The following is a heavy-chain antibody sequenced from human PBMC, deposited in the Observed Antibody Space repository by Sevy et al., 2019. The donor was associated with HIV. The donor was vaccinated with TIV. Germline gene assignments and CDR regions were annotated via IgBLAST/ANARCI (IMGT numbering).Heavy chain of an antibody. D-gene: IGHD2-2*01. J-gene: IGHJ4*01. CDR3: ARDGGNSVKWYPLY. CDR1: GFAFSTHA. Sequence: GGSLRLSCAASGFAFSTHAMHWVRQAPGKGLEWVAVISYEGTETFYASSVEGRFTISRDNSKNMLSRQINSLRPEDTDVYYCARDGGNSVKWYPLYWGHGTLVTVSS. CDR2: ISYEGTET. V-gene: IGHV3-30-3*01.